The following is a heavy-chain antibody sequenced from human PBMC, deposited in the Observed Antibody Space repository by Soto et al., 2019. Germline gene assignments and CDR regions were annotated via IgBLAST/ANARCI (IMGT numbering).Heavy chain of an antibody. V-gene: IGHV1-2*02. CDR2: VHPNNGGT. D-gene: IGHD4-4*01. CDR3: AKELQRGMDV. J-gene: IGHJ6*02. Sequence: ASVKVSCKASGYTFSVHHMHWVRQAPGQGLEWMGWVHPNNGGTNYAQSFEGRVTMTRDTSINTAYMELSRLTSDDTAVYYCAKELQRGMDVWGQGTTVTVSS. CDR1: GYTFSVHH.